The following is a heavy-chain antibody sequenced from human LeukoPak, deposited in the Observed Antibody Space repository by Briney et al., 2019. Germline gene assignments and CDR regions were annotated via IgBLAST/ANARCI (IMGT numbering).Heavy chain of an antibody. CDR2: IWYDGSNK. Sequence: GGSLRLSCAASGFTFRTYGMHWVRQTPGKGLEWVAGIWYDGSNKYNVDSVTGRFTISRDNSNNTLFLQLDSLRAEDTAVCHCARDRNWYFDSWGQGTLVTVSS. J-gene: IGHJ4*02. D-gene: IGHD1-20*01. V-gene: IGHV3-33*01. CDR1: GFTFRTYG. CDR3: ARDRNWYFDS.